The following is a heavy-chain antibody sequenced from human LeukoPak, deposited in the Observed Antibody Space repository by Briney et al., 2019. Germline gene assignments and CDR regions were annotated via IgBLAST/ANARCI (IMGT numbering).Heavy chain of an antibody. V-gene: IGHV4-31*03. J-gene: IGHJ4*02. CDR1: GGSISSGGYY. Sequence: PSETVSLTCTVSGGSISSGGYYWSWIRQHPGKGLEWIGYIYYSGSTYYNPSLKSRVTISVDTSKNQFSLKLSSVTAADTAVYYCARGEYQLLPLYFDYWGQGTLVTVSS. D-gene: IGHD2-2*01. CDR2: IYYSGST. CDR3: ARGEYQLLPLYFDY.